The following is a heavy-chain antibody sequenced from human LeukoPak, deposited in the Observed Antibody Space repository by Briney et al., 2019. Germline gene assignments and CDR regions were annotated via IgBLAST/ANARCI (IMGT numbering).Heavy chain of an antibody. D-gene: IGHD3-9*01. Sequence: GGSLRLSCAASGFTFSSYGMSWVRQAPGKGLEWVSAISGSGGSTYYADSVKGRFTISRDNSKNTLYLQMNSLRAEDTAVYYCAKEGTGLRYFDWQSHYYYYYMDVWGKGTTVTISS. CDR3: AKEGTGLRYFDWQSHYYYYYMDV. CDR2: ISGSGGST. J-gene: IGHJ6*03. CDR1: GFTFSSYG. V-gene: IGHV3-23*01.